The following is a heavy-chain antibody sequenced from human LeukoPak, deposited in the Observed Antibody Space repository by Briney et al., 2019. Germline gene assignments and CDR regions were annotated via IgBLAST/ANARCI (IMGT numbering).Heavy chain of an antibody. CDR2: ISPNSGDT. V-gene: IGHV1-18*01. Sequence: ASVKVSCKASGYTFITYGISWVRQAPGLGLEWMGWISPNSGDTNYAQNLQGRVTMTTDTSTSTAYMELRSLRSDDTAVYYCARDLEDGYYYDSSGYLDFWGQGTLVTVSS. CDR3: ARDLEDGYYYDSSGYLDF. J-gene: IGHJ4*02. D-gene: IGHD3-22*01. CDR1: GYTFITYG.